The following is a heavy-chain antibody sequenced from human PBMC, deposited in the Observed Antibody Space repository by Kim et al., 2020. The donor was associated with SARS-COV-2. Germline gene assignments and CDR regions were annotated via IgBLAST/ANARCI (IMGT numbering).Heavy chain of an antibody. V-gene: IGHV4-34*01. CDR3: ARGPPPYSSGWYFSTRKGFDP. CDR2: INHSGST. CDR1: GGSFSGYY. J-gene: IGHJ5*02. D-gene: IGHD6-19*01. Sequence: SETLSLTCAVYGGSFSGYYWSWIRQPPGKGLEWIGEINHSGSTNYNPSLKSRVTISVDTSKNQFSLKLSSVTAADTAVYYCARGPPPYSSGWYFSTRKGFDPWGQGTLVTVSS.